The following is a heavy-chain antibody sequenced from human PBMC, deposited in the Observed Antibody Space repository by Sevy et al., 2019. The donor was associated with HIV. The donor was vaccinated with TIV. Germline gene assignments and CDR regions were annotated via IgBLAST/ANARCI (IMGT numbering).Heavy chain of an antibody. V-gene: IGHV3-23*01. Sequence: GESLKISCPASGFTSSNYAMSWVRQAPGKGLEWVSGLSGSGGSIYYADSVKGRFTISRDNSRNTLYLQMNSLRAEDTAVYYCAKDRIWELGDSFDVWGQGTMVTVSS. CDR3: AKDRIWELGDSFDV. CDR1: GFTSSNYA. CDR2: LSGSGGSI. J-gene: IGHJ3*01. D-gene: IGHD1-26*01.